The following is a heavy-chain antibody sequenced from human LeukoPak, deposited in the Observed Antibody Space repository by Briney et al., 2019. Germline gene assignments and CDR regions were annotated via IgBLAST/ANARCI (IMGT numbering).Heavy chain of an antibody. CDR2: IYSGGST. D-gene: IGHD1-26*01. CDR1: EFSVGSNY. CDR3: AKGDTTWELPHDY. Sequence: PGGSLRLSCAASEFSVGSNYMTWVRQAPGKGLEWVSLIYSGGSTYYADSVKGRFTISRDKSKNTLYLQMNSLRAEDTAVYYCAKGDTTWELPHDYWGQGTLVTVSS. V-gene: IGHV3-66*01. J-gene: IGHJ4*02.